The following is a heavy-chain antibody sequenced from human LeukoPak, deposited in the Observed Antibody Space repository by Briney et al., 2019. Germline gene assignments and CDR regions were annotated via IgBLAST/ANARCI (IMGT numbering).Heavy chain of an antibody. Sequence: SAGTLSLSCAASGFTSSSYALHWVRQAPGKGLEWVAVISYDGSNKYYTDSVKGRFTISRDNSKNTLYLHMNSLTAADTAVYYCSRGLLLVAAFDIWAQETM. CDR2: ISYDGSNK. J-gene: IGHJ3*02. CDR3: SRGLLLVAAFDI. V-gene: IGHV3-30*04. D-gene: IGHD2-8*02. CDR1: GFTSSSYA.